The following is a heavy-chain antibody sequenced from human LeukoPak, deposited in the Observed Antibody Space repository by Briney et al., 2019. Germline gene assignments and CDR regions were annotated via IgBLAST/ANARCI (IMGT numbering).Heavy chain of an antibody. J-gene: IGHJ4*02. CDR1: GGSFSGYY. Sequence: SETLALTCAVYGGSFSGYYWSWIRQPLGKGLEWIGDINHSGSTNYNPSLKSRVTISVDTSKNQFSLKLSAVTAADTAVYYCARGALAVAVDYWGQGTLVTVSS. CDR2: INHSGST. CDR3: ARGALAVAVDY. D-gene: IGHD6-19*01. V-gene: IGHV4-34*01.